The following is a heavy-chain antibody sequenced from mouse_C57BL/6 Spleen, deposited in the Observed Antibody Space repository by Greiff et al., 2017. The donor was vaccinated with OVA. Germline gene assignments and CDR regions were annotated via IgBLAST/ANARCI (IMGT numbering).Heavy chain of an antibody. CDR2: INPSNGGT. CDR1: GYTFTSYW. V-gene: IGHV1-53*01. J-gene: IGHJ1*03. CDR3: ARSRGYYGSSSFDV. D-gene: IGHD1-1*01. Sequence: QVRLQQPGTELVKPGASVKLSCKASGYTFTSYWMHWVKQRPGQGLEWIGNINPSNGGTNYNEKFKSKATLTVDKSSSTAYMQLSSLTSEDSAVYYCARSRGYYGSSSFDVWGTGTTVTVSS.